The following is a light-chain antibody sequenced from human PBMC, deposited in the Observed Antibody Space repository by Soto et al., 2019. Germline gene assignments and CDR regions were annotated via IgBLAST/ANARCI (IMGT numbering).Light chain of an antibody. Sequence: DIQMTQSPSTLSASVGDRVTITCRASQSISSWLAWYQQKPGKAPKLLIYDASSLESGVPSRFSGSGSGTEFPLTISSLQPDDFATYDCQPYNSYPGPFGQGTKVEI. CDR1: QSISSW. CDR2: DAS. CDR3: QPYNSYPGP. V-gene: IGKV1-5*01. J-gene: IGKJ1*01.